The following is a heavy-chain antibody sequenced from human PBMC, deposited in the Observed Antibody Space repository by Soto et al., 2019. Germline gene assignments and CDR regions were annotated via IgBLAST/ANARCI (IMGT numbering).Heavy chain of an antibody. CDR1: GGTFSSYA. J-gene: IGHJ4*02. CDR3: ARGVQLKYYFDY. CDR2: IIPIFGTA. V-gene: IGHV1-69*13. D-gene: IGHD5-18*01. Sequence: GASVKVSCKASGGTFSSYAISWVRQAPGQGLEWMGGIIPIFGTANYAQMFQGRVTITADESTSTAYMELSSLRSEDTAVYYCARGVQLKYYFDYWGQGTLVTVSS.